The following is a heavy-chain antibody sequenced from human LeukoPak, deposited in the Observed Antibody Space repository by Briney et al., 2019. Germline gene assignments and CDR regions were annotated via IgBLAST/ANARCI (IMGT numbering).Heavy chain of an antibody. J-gene: IGHJ4*02. V-gene: IGHV3-48*03. CDR2: ISSSGSTI. Sequence: GGSLRLSCAASGFTFSSYEMNWVGQAPGKGVEGVSYISSSGSTIYYADSVRGRFTISRDNAKNSLYLQMNSLRAEDTAVYYCARVGGSYWVVPVDYWGQGTLVTVSS. CDR3: ARVGGSYWVVPVDY. CDR1: GFTFSSYE. D-gene: IGHD1-26*01.